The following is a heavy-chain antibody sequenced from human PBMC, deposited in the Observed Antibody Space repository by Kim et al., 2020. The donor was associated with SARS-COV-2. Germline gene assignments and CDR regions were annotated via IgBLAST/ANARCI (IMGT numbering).Heavy chain of an antibody. CDR3: ARTRRPGNSGGYFDY. D-gene: IGHD4-4*01. V-gene: IGHV1-69*02. Sequence: QKFQGRVRSTADKSTSTAYMELSSLRSEDTAVYYCARTRRPGNSGGYFDYWGQGTLVTVSS. J-gene: IGHJ4*02.